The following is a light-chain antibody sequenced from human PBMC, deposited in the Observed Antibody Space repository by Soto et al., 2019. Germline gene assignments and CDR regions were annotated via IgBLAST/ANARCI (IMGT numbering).Light chain of an antibody. CDR3: SSYTSSSTLV. J-gene: IGLJ1*01. CDR1: SSDVGGYNY. Sequence: QSVLTQPPSASGSPGQSVTISCTGTSSDVGGYNYVSWYQQHPGKAPKLMIYEVSKRPSGVPDRFSGSKSGNTASLTISGLQDEDEADYYCSSYTSSSTLVFGTGTKVTVL. CDR2: EVS. V-gene: IGLV2-8*01.